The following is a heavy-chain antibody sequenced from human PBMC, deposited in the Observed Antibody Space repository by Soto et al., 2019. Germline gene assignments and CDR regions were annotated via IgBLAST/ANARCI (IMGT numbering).Heavy chain of an antibody. J-gene: IGHJ6*03. Sequence: PGGSLRLSCAASGFTFSSYGMHWVRQAPGKGLEWVAVIWYDGSNKYYADSVKGRFTISRDNSKNTLYLQMNSLRAEDTAVYYCAIGEFYDFWSGHTNAYYYYMDVWGKGTTVTVSS. CDR3: AIGEFYDFWSGHTNAYYYYMDV. CDR2: IWYDGSNK. V-gene: IGHV3-33*01. D-gene: IGHD3-3*01. CDR1: GFTFSSYG.